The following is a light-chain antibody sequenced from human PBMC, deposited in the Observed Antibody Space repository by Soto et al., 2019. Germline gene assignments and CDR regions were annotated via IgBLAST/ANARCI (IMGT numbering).Light chain of an antibody. CDR3: QQYYSTPYT. CDR2: WAS. V-gene: IGKV4-1*01. J-gene: IGKJ2*01. Sequence: DIVLTQSPDSLAVSLGERATINCKSSQSVLHSSHNENYLVWYQQKPGQPPKLLIYWASTRESGVPDRFSGSGPGTDFTLTISSLQAEDVAVYYCQQYYSTPYTFGQGTKLEIK. CDR1: QSVLHSSHNENY.